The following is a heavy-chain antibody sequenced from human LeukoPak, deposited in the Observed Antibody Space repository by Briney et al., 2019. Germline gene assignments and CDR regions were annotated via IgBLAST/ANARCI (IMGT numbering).Heavy chain of an antibody. CDR1: GFTFSDYY. J-gene: IGHJ6*02. D-gene: IGHD3-10*01. CDR2: ISSSGSTI. Sequence: GGSLRLSCAASGFTFSDYYMSWIREAPGKGLEWVSYISSSGSTIYYADSVKGRFTISRDNAKNSLYLQMNSLRAEDTAVYYCARVVVRGVMSYYGMDVWGQGTTVTLSS. CDR3: ARVVVRGVMSYYGMDV. V-gene: IGHV3-11*04.